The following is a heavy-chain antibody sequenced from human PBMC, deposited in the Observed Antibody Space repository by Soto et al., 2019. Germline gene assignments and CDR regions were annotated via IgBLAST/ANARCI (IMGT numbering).Heavy chain of an antibody. V-gene: IGHV3-23*01. CDR3: AKVGGQQLEPPYYYYGMDV. CDR2: ISGSGGST. CDR1: GFTFSSYA. J-gene: IGHJ6*02. D-gene: IGHD6-13*01. Sequence: GGSLRLSCAASGFTFSSYAMSWVRQAPGKGLEWVSAISGSGGSTYYADSVKGRFTISRDNSKNTLYLQMNSLRAEDTAVYYCAKVGGQQLEPPYYYYGMDVWGQGTTVTVSS.